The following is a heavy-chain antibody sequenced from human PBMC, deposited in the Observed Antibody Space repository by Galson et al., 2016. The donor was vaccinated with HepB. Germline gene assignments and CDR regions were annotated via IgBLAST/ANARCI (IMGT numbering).Heavy chain of an antibody. Sequence: SLRLSCAASGFTFSSYDMHWVRQATGKGLEWVSAIGTAGGTYYPGSVKGRFTISRENAKNSLYLKMNSLRAGDTDVYYCARGSGSYQRTWYFELWGRGTLVTVSS. J-gene: IGHJ2*01. V-gene: IGHV3-13*01. CDR3: ARGSGSYQRTWYFEL. CDR2: IGTAGGT. CDR1: GFTFSSYD. D-gene: IGHD1-26*01.